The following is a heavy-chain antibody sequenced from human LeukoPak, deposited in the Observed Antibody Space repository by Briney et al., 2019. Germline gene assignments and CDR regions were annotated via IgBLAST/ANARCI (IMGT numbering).Heavy chain of an antibody. CDR1: GFTFSNYW. D-gene: IGHD2-15*01. J-gene: IGHJ4*02. Sequence: QTGGSLRLSCAASGFTFSNYWMHWVRQAPGKGLVWVSRINTDGSSTSYADSVKGRFTISRDNAKNTLYLQMNSLRAEDTAVYYCVRGPYCSGGSCYGHFDHWGQGTLVTASS. CDR2: INTDGSST. V-gene: IGHV3-74*01. CDR3: VRGPYCSGGSCYGHFDH.